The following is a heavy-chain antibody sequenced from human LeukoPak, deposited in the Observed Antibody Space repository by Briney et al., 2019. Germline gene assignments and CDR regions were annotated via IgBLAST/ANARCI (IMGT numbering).Heavy chain of an antibody. CDR1: GYTFTTYG. CDR2: ISGYSGNT. J-gene: IGHJ4*02. Sequence: ASVKVSCKASGYTFTTYGISWVRQAPGQGLEWVGWISGYSGNTDYAQKFQDRVTMTTDTSTSTAYMELRSLSSDDTAVYYCARDYRGSYYFYWGQGTLVAVSS. D-gene: IGHD1-26*01. CDR3: ARDYRGSYYFY. V-gene: IGHV1-18*01.